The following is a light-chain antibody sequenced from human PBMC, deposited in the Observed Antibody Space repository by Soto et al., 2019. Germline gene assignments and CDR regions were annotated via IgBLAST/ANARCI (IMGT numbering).Light chain of an antibody. V-gene: IGLV2-14*01. CDR3: SSYTGSNNFV. Sequence: QSVLTQPASVSGSPGQSITISCTGTSSDVGGYNYVSWYQQYPGKAPKLMIYEVSNRPSGVSTRFSGSKSGNTASLTISGLQTEDEADYYCSSYTGSNNFVFGTGTKVTVL. CDR1: SSDVGGYNY. J-gene: IGLJ1*01. CDR2: EVS.